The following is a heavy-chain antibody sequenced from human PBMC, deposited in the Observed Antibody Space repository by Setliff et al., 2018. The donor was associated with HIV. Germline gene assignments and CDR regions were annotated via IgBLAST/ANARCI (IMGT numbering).Heavy chain of an antibody. CDR1: GYTFTGYY. V-gene: IGHV1-2*06. CDR2: INPNSGGT. Sequence: ASVKVSCKASGYTFTGYYMHWVRQAPGQGLEWMGRINPNSGGTNYAQKFQGRVTMTRDTSISTAYMELSRLRSDDTAVYYCARGFEFDNSDSSGFYYNWGQGTLVTVSS. CDR3: ARGFEFDNSDSSGFYYN. D-gene: IGHD3-22*01. J-gene: IGHJ4*02.